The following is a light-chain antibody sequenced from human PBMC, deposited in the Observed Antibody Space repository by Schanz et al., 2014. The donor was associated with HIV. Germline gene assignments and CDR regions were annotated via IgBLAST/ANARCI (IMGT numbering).Light chain of an antibody. V-gene: IGLV1-40*01. CDR1: SSNIGAGYD. Sequence: QSALTQPPSVSGAPGQRVTISCAGSSSNIGAGYDVHWYHHLPGSAPKLLISGNNNRPSGVPDRFSGSKSGSSASLAISGLQAEDEADYFCQSFDSSLNGVLFGGGTKLTVL. CDR2: GNN. CDR3: QSFDSSLNGVL. J-gene: IGLJ3*02.